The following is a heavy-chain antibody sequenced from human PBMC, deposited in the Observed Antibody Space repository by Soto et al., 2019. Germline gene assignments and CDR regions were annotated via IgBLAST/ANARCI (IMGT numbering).Heavy chain of an antibody. J-gene: IGHJ4*02. CDR2: ISFSGSVI. Sequence: VHLVESGGGLVQPGGSLRLSCAASGFTFSNYNMNWVRQAPGKGLEWISYISFSGSVIYYADSVKGRFTISRDNANNSLYLRMNSLRAEDTAVYYCARDRSRANCWGQGTLVTVSS. CDR1: GFTFSNYN. V-gene: IGHV3-48*01. D-gene: IGHD3-16*02. CDR3: ARDRSRANC.